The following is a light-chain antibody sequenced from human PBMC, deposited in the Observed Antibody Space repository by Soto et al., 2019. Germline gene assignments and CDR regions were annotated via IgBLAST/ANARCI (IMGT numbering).Light chain of an antibody. Sequence: QSVLAQPRSVSGSPGPSVTISCSGTSSDVGGYNSVSWYQQFPGKAPKLMIYDVTKRPSGVPDRFSGSKSGYTASLTISGLQAEDEADYYCCSYAASYTLVFGGGTKVTV. CDR1: SSDVGGYNS. V-gene: IGLV2-11*01. CDR2: DVT. J-gene: IGLJ2*01. CDR3: CSYAASYTLV.